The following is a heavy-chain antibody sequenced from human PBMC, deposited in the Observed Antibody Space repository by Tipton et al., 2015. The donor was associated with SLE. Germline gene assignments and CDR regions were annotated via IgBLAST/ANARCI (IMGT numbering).Heavy chain of an antibody. J-gene: IGHJ4*02. D-gene: IGHD3-10*01. Sequence: TLSLTCTVSGGSISSHYWSWIRQPPGKGLEWIGYIYYTGSTNYNPSLKSRVTISVDTSKNQFSLRVSSVTAADTAVYYCARGGVRMFDFWGQGTLLTVSS. CDR1: GGSISSHY. CDR2: IYYTGST. CDR3: ARGGVRMFDF. V-gene: IGHV4-59*11.